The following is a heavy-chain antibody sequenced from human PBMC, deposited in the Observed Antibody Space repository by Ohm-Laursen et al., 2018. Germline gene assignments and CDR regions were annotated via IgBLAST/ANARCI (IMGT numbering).Heavy chain of an antibody. D-gene: IGHD4-17*01. CDR3: ASSTTVTRIDY. V-gene: IGHV4-28*01. J-gene: IGHJ4*02. CDR2: MYYSGIT. CDR1: GYSVGITNW. Sequence: SETLSLTCAVSGYSVGITNWWAWIRQPPGKGLEWIGYMYYSGITYYNPSLKSRVTMSVDTSKSHFSLKLSSVTAADTAVYYCASSTTVTRIDYWGQGTLVTVSS.